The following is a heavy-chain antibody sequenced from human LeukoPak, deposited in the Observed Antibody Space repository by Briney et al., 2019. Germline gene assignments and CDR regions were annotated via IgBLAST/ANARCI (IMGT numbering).Heavy chain of an antibody. D-gene: IGHD1-26*01. CDR1: GGTFSSYA. V-gene: IGHV1-69*05. CDR2: IIPIFGTA. CDR3: ARHYPMGEYYFDY. J-gene: IGHJ4*02. Sequence: SVKVPCKASGGTFSSYAISWVRQAPGQGLEWMGGIIPIFGTANYAQKFQGRVTITTDESTSTAYMEMSSLRSEDTAVYYCARHYPMGEYYFDYWGQGTLVTVSS.